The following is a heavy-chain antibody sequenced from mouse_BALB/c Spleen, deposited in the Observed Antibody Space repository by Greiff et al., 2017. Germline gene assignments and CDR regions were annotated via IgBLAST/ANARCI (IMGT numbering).Heavy chain of an antibody. Sequence: EVQLVESGPGLVKPSQSLSLTCTVTGYSITSDYAWNWIRQFPGNKLEWMGYISYSGSTSYNPSLKSRISITRDTSKNQFFLQLNSVTTEDTATYYCARNYYGSSPWFAYWGQGTLVTVSA. CDR3: ARNYYGSSPWFAY. V-gene: IGHV3-2*02. J-gene: IGHJ3*01. CDR2: ISYSGST. D-gene: IGHD1-1*01. CDR1: GYSITSDYA.